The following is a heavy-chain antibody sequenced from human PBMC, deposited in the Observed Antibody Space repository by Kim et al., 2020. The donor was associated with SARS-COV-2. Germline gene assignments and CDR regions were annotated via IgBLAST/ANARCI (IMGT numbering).Heavy chain of an antibody. D-gene: IGHD3-22*01. Sequence: LRLSCAASGFTFSDYYMRWIRHAPGKWLEWVSYISSISSYTNYAASVKGRFTISRDNAKNSLYLQMNSLRAEDPAVYYCARDHSTYYYDSSGYYRALTPEYYYYGMDVWGQGTTVTVSS. CDR3: ARDHSTYYYDSSGYYRALTPEYYYYGMDV. V-gene: IGHV3-11*05. CDR1: GFTFSDYY. J-gene: IGHJ6*02. CDR2: ISSISSYT.